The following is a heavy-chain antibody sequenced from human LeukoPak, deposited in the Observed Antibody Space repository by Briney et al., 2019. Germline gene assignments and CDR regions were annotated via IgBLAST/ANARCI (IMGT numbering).Heavy chain of an antibody. V-gene: IGHV4-39*06. Sequence: PSETLSLTCTVSGGSIRNYYWGWIRQSPGEGLEWIGSIYYSGSTYYNSSLQSRVTISVHMSNNQFALKLSSVTAADTAVYYCPREFEERDGYNFRLWYFDYWGQGTLVTVSS. CDR2: IYYSGST. D-gene: IGHD5-24*01. CDR1: GGSIRNYY. J-gene: IGHJ4*02. CDR3: PREFEERDGYNFRLWYFDY.